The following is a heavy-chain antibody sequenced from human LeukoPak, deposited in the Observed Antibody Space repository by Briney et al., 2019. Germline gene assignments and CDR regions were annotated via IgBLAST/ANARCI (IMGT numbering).Heavy chain of an antibody. J-gene: IGHJ4*02. V-gene: IGHV3-30*04. D-gene: IGHD6-19*01. CDR3: ARDPSRLAEAGCLDH. Sequence: PGGSLRLSCGASGFTISSYSMHWVRQAPGKGLEWVAVISYDGKNTYYADSVKGRFTISRDQSKNTQYLQMNRVRTEDTAVYYCARDPSRLAEAGCLDHWGQGTLVTVSS. CDR1: GFTISSYS. CDR2: ISYDGKNT.